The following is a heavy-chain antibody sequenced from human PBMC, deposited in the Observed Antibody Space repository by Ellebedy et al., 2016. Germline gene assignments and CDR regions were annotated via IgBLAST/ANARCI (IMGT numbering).Heavy chain of an antibody. CDR3: ARDAWLAVAGRRFDY. CDR1: GYTFTSYG. Sequence: ASVKVSCXASGYTFTSYGISWVRQAPGQGLEWMGWISAYNGNTNYAQKLQGRVTMTTDTSTSTAYMELRSLRSDDTAVYYCARDAWLAVAGRRFDYWGQGTLVTVSS. CDR2: ISAYNGNT. V-gene: IGHV1-18*01. J-gene: IGHJ4*02. D-gene: IGHD6-19*01.